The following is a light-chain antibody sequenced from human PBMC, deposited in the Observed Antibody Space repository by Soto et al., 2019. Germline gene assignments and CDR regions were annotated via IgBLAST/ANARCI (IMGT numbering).Light chain of an antibody. CDR2: GAS. Sequence: EIVMTQSPATLAVSPGERAALSCRASQSVSSNFAWYQQKPGQAPRLLIYGASSRATGTPARFSGSGSGTDFTLTISSLQTEEFAFYSCQQYNNWPYTFGMGTKLEMK. J-gene: IGKJ2*01. CDR1: QSVSSN. V-gene: IGKV3-15*01. CDR3: QQYNNWPYT.